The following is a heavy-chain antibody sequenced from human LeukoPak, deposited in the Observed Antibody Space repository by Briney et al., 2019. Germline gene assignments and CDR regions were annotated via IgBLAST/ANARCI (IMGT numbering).Heavy chain of an antibody. CDR3: ARGSVDTSVGGARESVWFDP. V-gene: IGHV4-39*07. D-gene: IGHD5-18*01. CDR1: GGSISSSSYY. J-gene: IGHJ5*02. CDR2: IYYSGST. Sequence: SETLSLTCTVSGGSISSSSYYWGWIRQPQGKGLEWIGSIYYSGSTYYNPSLKSRVTISVDKSKNQFSLKLSSVTAADTAVYYCARGSVDTSVGGARESVWFDPWGQGTLVTVSS.